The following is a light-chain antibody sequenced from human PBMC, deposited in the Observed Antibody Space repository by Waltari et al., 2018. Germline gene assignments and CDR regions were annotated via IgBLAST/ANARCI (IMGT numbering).Light chain of an antibody. CDR1: SSNIGSNA. CDR2: SNS. CDR3: ATWDDRQTGYVV. Sequence: QSALTQPPSASGTPGQRVIISCAGSSSNIGSNAVSWYRQFPGTAPRLPIYSNSESTSGSAARFSGSKYGTSASLTISGLPSDDAADYYCATWDDRQTGYVVVGGGTKLTVL. V-gene: IGLV1-44*01. J-gene: IGLJ2*01.